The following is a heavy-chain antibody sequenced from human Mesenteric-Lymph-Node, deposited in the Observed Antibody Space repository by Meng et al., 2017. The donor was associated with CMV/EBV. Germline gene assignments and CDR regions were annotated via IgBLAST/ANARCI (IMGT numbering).Heavy chain of an antibody. CDR1: GFTFSDYR. CDR2: ISSSSSLI. D-gene: IGHD4-17*01. CDR3: ARATVTTRWDYYYYGMDV. Sequence: GESLKISCAASGFTFSDYRINWVRQAPGKGLEWVSSISSSSSLIHYADSVKGRFTISRDNAKNSLYLQMNSLRAEDTAVYYCARATVTTRWDYYYYGMDVWGQGTTVTVSS. J-gene: IGHJ6*02. V-gene: IGHV3-21*01.